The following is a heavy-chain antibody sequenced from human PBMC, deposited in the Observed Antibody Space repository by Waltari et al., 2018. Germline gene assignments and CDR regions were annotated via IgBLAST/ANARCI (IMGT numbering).Heavy chain of an antibody. CDR2: IKEDGSEM. D-gene: IGHD3-16*02. V-gene: IGHV3-7*01. CDR3: LPGNYRG. Sequence: EVQLVESGGGLVQPGGALTVSCASSGFTFSGPGMDWVRQARGKGLEWVANIKEDGSEMNYVDSVRGRFTVSRDNAKNSVFLHMNSLRAEDTAVYFCLPGNYRGRGQGTLVTVSS. J-gene: IGHJ4*02. CDR1: GFTFSGPG.